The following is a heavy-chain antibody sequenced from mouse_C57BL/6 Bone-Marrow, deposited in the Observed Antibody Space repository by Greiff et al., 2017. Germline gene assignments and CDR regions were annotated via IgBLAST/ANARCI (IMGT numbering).Heavy chain of an antibody. CDR1: GYTFTSYW. CDR3: ARWRDYSGSSPGTWFAG. J-gene: IGHJ3*01. CDR2: IDPSDSYT. Sequence: QVQLQQPGAELVMPGASVKLSCKASGYTFTSYWMHWVKQRPGQGLEWIGEIDPSDSYTNYNQKFKGKSTLTVDKSSSTAYMQLSSLTSEDSAVYYGARWRDYSGSSPGTWFAGGGRGSLVTV. V-gene: IGHV1-69*01. D-gene: IGHD1-1*01.